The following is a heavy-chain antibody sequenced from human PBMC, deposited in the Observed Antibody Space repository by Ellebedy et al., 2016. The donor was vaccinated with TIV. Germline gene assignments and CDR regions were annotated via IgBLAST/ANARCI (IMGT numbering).Heavy chain of an antibody. CDR2: IYSGGST. Sequence: PGGSLRLSCAASGFTVSSNYMSWVRQAPGKGLEWVSVIYSGGSTYYADSVKGRFTISIDNSKNTLYLQMNSLRAEDTAVYYCAREEGGYYDSSGYKSRGWYYYGMDVWGQGTTVTVSS. V-gene: IGHV3-66*01. D-gene: IGHD3-22*01. J-gene: IGHJ6*02. CDR3: AREEGGYYDSSGYKSRGWYYYGMDV. CDR1: GFTVSSNY.